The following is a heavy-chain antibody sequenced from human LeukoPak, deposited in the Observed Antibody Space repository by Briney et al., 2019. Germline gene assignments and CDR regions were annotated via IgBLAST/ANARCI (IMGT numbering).Heavy chain of an antibody. V-gene: IGHV3-33*01. CDR2: IWYDGSEK. CDR3: ARDIWRGDYLDY. CDR1: GFIFKNFG. Sequence: PGGSLRLSCAASGFIFKNFGMHWVRQAPGKGLEWVAVIWYDGSEKFYGNSVKGRFTISRDNSKNILYLQMNSLRAEDTAVYYCARDIWRGDYLDYWGQGALVTVSS. J-gene: IGHJ4*02. D-gene: IGHD3-10*01.